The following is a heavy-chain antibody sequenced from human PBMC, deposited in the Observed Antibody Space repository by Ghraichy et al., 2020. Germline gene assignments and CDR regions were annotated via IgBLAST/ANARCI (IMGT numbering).Heavy chain of an antibody. CDR1: GGSISSSSYY. Sequence: SETLSLTCTVSGGSISSSSYYWGWIRQPPGKGLEWIGSIYYSGSTYYNPSLKSRVTISVDTSKNQFSLKLSSVTAADTAVYYCARGEVGGDPVPAAIPYYFDYWGQGTLVTVSS. CDR2: IYYSGST. CDR3: ARGEVGGDPVPAAIPYYFDY. V-gene: IGHV4-39*07. D-gene: IGHD2-2*02. J-gene: IGHJ4*02.